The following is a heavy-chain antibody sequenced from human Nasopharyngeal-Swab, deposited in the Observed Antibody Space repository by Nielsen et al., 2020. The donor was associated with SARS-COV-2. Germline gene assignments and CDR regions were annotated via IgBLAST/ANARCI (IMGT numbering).Heavy chain of an antibody. Sequence: GSLRLSCAVSGGSFSGYYWSWIRQPPGKGLEWIGEINHSGSTNYNPSLKSRVTISVDTSKNQFSLKLSSVTAADTAAYYCARGNGAFDYWGQGTLVTVSS. D-gene: IGHD4-17*01. V-gene: IGHV4-34*01. CDR2: INHSGST. CDR3: ARGNGAFDY. J-gene: IGHJ4*02. CDR1: GGSFSGYY.